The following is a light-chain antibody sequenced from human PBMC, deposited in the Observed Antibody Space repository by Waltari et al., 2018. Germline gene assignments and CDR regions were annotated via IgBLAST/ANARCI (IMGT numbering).Light chain of an antibody. Sequence: EIVMTQSPATLSVSPGESATLSRRASPSVSSKLAWYQQIPGQAPRLLIYDASTRATAIPARFTAGGSGTEFTLSISSLQSEDFAVYYCQQYNQWPRTFGQGTKVEIK. V-gene: IGKV3-15*01. CDR1: PSVSSK. CDR3: QQYNQWPRT. J-gene: IGKJ1*01. CDR2: DAS.